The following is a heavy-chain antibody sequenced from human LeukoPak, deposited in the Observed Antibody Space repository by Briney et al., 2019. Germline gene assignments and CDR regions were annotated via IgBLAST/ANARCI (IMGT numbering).Heavy chain of an antibody. CDR1: GYTFTSYY. D-gene: IGHD4-17*01. Sequence: ASVKVSCKATGYTFTSYYMHWVRQAPGQGLEWMGMINPSGGGTSYAQQFQGRVTMTRDTSTSTVYMELSSLRSEDTAVYYCARATADSSTNLRHWGQGTLVTVSS. V-gene: IGHV1-46*01. CDR2: INPSGGGT. J-gene: IGHJ4*02. CDR3: ARATADSSTNLRH.